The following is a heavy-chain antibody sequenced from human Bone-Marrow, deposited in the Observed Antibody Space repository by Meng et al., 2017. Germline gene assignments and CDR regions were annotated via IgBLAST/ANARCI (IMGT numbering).Heavy chain of an antibody. J-gene: IGHJ6*01. D-gene: IGHD5-18*01. CDR3: AKDMSWRIQIDYDYYGMDV. V-gene: IGHV3-9*01. CDR1: GFTFDDYA. Sequence: SLKISCAASGFTFDDYAMHWVRQAPGKGLEWVSGICWNSGSIGYADSVKGRFTISRDNAKNSLYLQMNSLRAEDTALYYCAKDMSWRIQIDYDYYGMDVWGQGTTVT. CDR2: ICWNSGSI.